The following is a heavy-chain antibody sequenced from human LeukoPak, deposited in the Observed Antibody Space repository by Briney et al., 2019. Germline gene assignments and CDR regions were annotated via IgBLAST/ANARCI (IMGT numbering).Heavy chain of an antibody. CDR2: MNPNSGKT. CDR1: GYTFTSYD. J-gene: IGHJ4*02. V-gene: IGHV1-8*01. D-gene: IGHD5-18*01. Sequence: ASVKVSCKASGYTFTSYDINWGRQATGQGLEWVGWMNPNSGKTGYAQKFQGRVTMTRNTSISTAYMELSSLRSEDTAVYYCARGANMDTAMVYWGQGTLVTVSS. CDR3: ARGANMDTAMVY.